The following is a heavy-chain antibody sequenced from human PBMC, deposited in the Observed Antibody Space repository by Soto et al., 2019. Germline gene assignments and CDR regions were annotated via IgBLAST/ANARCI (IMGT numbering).Heavy chain of an antibody. CDR2: IHGGGTSA. J-gene: IGHJ4*02. CDR1: GFTFSGYA. Sequence: EVQLLESGGDLVQPGRSLRLSCAASGFTFSGYAMSWVRQAPGKGLEWVSVIHGGGTSAYYADSVKGRFTISRDNSKNTLYLQRSSLRGEDTAVYYCAKNSGRGTTSWHFDYWGQGALVTVSS. V-gene: IGHV3-23*01. CDR3: AKNSGRGTTSWHFDY. D-gene: IGHD1-26*01.